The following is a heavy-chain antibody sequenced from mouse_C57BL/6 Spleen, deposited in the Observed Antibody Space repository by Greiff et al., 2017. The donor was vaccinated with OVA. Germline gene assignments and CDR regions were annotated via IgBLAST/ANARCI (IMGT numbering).Heavy chain of an antibody. Sequence: EVKLVESGGDLVKPGGSLKLSCAASGFTFSSYGMSWVRQTPDKRLEWVATISSGGSYTYYPASVKGRFTISRANAKNTLYLQMSSLKSEDTAMYYCARRGLTAIDYWGQGTTLTVSS. D-gene: IGHD4-1*01. CDR2: ISSGGSYT. CDR3: ARRGLTAIDY. J-gene: IGHJ2*01. CDR1: GFTFSSYG. V-gene: IGHV5-6*02.